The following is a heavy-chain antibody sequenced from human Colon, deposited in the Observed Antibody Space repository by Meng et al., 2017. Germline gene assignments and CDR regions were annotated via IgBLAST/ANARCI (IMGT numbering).Heavy chain of an antibody. D-gene: IGHD6-13*01. Sequence: QVHLVQSGSELKNPGASVNVTCKAFGYLFSYYAMNWVRQAPGSGVEWMGGSNNKTGNPTYAQAFTGRFVFSLDTSVSTAYLQINDLKADDTAVYYCAREGSDSWIDYWGQGTLVTVSS. J-gene: IGHJ4*02. CDR1: GYLFSYYA. V-gene: IGHV7-4-1*02. CDR3: AREGSDSWIDY. CDR2: SNNKTGNP.